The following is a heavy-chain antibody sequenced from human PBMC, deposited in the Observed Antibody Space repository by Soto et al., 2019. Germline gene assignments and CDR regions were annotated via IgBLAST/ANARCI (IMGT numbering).Heavy chain of an antibody. CDR3: AKRKYYGSGSYLDY. D-gene: IGHD3-10*01. J-gene: IGHJ4*02. CDR2: IRGYGDTT. V-gene: IGHV3-23*01. Sequence: EVQLLESGGGLVQPGGSLRLSCAASGFTFRSYAMSWVRQAPGKGLEWVSAIRGYGDTTYYADSVEGRFTISRDDSKNTLYLQLNSLRAEDTAVYYCAKRKYYGSGSYLDYWGQGILVTVSS. CDR1: GFTFRSYA.